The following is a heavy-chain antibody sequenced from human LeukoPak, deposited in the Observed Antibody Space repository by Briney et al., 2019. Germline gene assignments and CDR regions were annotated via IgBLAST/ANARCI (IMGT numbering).Heavy chain of an antibody. CDR2: INHSGST. D-gene: IGHD3-9*01. V-gene: IGHV4-34*01. CDR1: GGSFSGYY. CDR3: ASGARGRYFDKAFDY. Sequence: SETLSLTCAVYGGSFSGYYWSWIRQPPGKGLEWIGEINHSGSTNYNPSLQSRVTISVDTSKNQFSLKLSSVTAADTAVYYCASGARGRYFDKAFDYWGQGTLVTVSS. J-gene: IGHJ4*02.